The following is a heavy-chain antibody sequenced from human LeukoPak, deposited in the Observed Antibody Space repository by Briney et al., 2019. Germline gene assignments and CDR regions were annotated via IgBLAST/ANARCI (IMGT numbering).Heavy chain of an antibody. CDR2: IYSGGST. V-gene: IGHV3-66*02. J-gene: IGHJ2*01. D-gene: IGHD6-13*01. CDR1: GFTVSSNY. CDR3: ARGAIAAAGTGDWYFDL. Sequence: GGSLRLSCAASGFTVSSNYMSWVCQAPGKGLEWVSVIYSGGSTYYADSVKGRFTISRDNSKNTLYLQMNSLRAEDTAVYYCARGAIAAAGTGDWYFDLWGRGTLVTVSS.